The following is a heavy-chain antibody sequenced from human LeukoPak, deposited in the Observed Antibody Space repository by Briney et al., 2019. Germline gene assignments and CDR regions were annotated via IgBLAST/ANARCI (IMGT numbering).Heavy chain of an antibody. CDR1: GGSISSYY. D-gene: IGHD6-19*01. Sequence: SETLSLTCTVSGGSISSYYWSWIRQPPGKGLEWIGYIYYSGSTNYNPSLKSRVTISVDTSKNQFSLKLSSVTAADTAVYYCARRHIAVARTEFFDYWGQGTLVTVSS. V-gene: IGHV4-59*08. CDR2: IYYSGST. CDR3: ARRHIAVARTEFFDY. J-gene: IGHJ4*02.